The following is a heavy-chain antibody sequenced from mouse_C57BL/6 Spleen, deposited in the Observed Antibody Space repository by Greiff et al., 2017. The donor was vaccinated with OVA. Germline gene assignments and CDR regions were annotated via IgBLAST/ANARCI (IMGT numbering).Heavy chain of an antibody. D-gene: IGHD2-4*01. J-gene: IGHJ3*01. CDR1: GYTFTSYW. Sequence: QVQLQQPGAELVMPGASVKLSCKASGYTFTSYWMHWVKQRPGQGLEWIGEIDPSDSYTTYNQKFKGKSTLTVDKSSSTAYMQLSSLTSEDSAVYYCARGGDYDAWFAYWGQGTLVTVSA. CDR2: IDPSDSYT. CDR3: ARGGDYDAWFAY. V-gene: IGHV1-69*01.